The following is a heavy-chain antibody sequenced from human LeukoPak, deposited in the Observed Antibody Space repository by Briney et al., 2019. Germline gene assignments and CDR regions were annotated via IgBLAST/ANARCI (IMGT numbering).Heavy chain of an antibody. D-gene: IGHD3-16*02. V-gene: IGHV1-46*01. CDR3: ARDNSVGDIAWWFDP. CDR1: GYGFTSHY. Sequence: ASVKVSCKASGYGFTSHYMHWVRQAPGQGLEWMGLINPSGSSTLYAQKFQGRVTMTRDMSTTTDYMELSSLRSEDTAVYYCARDNSVGDIAWWFDPWGQGTLVTVPS. J-gene: IGHJ5*02. CDR2: INPSGSST.